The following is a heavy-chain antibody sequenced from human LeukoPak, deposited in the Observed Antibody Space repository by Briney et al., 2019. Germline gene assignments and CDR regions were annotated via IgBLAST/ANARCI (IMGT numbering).Heavy chain of an antibody. Sequence: SETLSLTCAVYGGSFSGYYWSWIRQPPGKGLEWIGEINHSGSTNYNPSLKSRVTISVDTSKNQFSLKLSSVTAADTAVYYCAGGPLIRAYYYDSSGKKPPFDYWGQGTLVTVSS. J-gene: IGHJ4*02. CDR1: GGSFSGYY. CDR3: AGGPLIRAYYYDSSGKKPPFDY. D-gene: IGHD3-22*01. CDR2: INHSGST. V-gene: IGHV4-34*01.